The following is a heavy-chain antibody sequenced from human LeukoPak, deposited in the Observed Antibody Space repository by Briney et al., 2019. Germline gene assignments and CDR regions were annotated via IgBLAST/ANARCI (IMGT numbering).Heavy chain of an antibody. CDR1: GFTFSSYS. CDR3: AKSLGPYCGSDCYSRLSDY. D-gene: IGHD2-21*02. CDR2: ISSSSSYI. Sequence: GGSLRLSCAASGFTFSSYSMNWVRQAPGKGLEWVSSISSSSSYIYYADSVKGRFTISRDNAKNTLYLQMNSLRDEDTAVYYCAKSLGPYCGSDCYSRLSDYWGQGTLVTVSS. V-gene: IGHV3-21*04. J-gene: IGHJ4*02.